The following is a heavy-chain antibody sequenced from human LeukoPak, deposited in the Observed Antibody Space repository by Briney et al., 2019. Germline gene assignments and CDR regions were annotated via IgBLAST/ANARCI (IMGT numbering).Heavy chain of an antibody. Sequence: PGGSLRLSCAASGFTFSDYYMSWIRQAPXXXXXXXSXISGNGNTIYYADSVKGRFTISRDNAKNSLYLQMNSLRAEDTAVYYCARDLGYTAGATTDYWGQGTLVTVSS. V-gene: IGHV3-11*01. CDR1: GFTFSDYY. J-gene: IGHJ4*02. D-gene: IGHD5-18*01. CDR3: ARDLGYTAGATTDY. CDR2: ISGNGNTI.